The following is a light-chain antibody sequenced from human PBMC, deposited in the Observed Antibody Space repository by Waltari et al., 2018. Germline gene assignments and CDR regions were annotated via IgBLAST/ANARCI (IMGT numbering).Light chain of an antibody. J-gene: IGLJ3*02. Sequence: QSVLTQPPSVSGAPGQTVTISCTGGSSNIGAPYDVHWYQHLLGTAPKVVVYGNNNRPSGVPDLVSGSKSGTSASLTISGLQAEDEADYYCQSYDSRLSAYVFGGGTKLTVL. CDR1: SSNIGAPYD. CDR3: QSYDSRLSAYV. V-gene: IGLV1-40*01. CDR2: GNN.